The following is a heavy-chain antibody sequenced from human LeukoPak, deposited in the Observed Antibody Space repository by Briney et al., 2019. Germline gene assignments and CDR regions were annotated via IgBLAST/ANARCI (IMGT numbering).Heavy chain of an antibody. V-gene: IGHV5-51*01. Sequence: GESLKISCKAPGYSFTNYWIGWVRQMPGKGLEWMGIIYSGNSDIRYSPSFQGQVTISADNSISTAYLQWSSLKASDTAIYYCARAEGHGAFDYWGQGTLVTVSS. CDR3: ARAEGHGAFDY. D-gene: IGHD3-10*01. CDR2: IYSGNSDI. J-gene: IGHJ4*02. CDR1: GYSFTNYW.